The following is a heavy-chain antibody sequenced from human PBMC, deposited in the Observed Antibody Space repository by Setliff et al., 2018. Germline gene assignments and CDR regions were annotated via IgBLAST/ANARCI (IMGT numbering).Heavy chain of an antibody. CDR3: ARVSRTIVAARGFDY. CDR1: GYTLTELS. CDR2: FDPEDGET. V-gene: IGHV1-24*01. Sequence: ASVKVSCKVSGYTLTELSMHWVRQAPGKGLEWMGGFDPEDGETIYAQKFQGRVTLTTDTSTSTAHMELGSLRSDDTAVYYCARVSRTIVAARGFDYWGQGTLVTVSS. J-gene: IGHJ4*02. D-gene: IGHD1-26*01.